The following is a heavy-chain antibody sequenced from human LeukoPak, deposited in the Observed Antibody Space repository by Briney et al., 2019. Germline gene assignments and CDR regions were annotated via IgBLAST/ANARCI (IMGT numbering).Heavy chain of an antibody. CDR1: GFTVSSNY. CDR3: ASTPYYYDSSGYYVDY. J-gene: IGHJ4*02. Sequence: GGSLRLSCAASGFTVSSNYMSWVRQAPGKGLEWVSVIYSGGSTYYADSVKGRFTISRDNSKNTLYLQVNSLRAEDTAVYYCASTPYYYDSSGYYVDYWGQGTLVTVSS. D-gene: IGHD3-22*01. CDR2: IYSGGST. V-gene: IGHV3-66*01.